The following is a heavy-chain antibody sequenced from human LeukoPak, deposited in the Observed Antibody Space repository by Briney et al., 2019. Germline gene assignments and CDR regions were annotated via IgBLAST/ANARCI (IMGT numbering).Heavy chain of an antibody. CDR2: IYTSGST. D-gene: IGHD3-10*01. CDR1: GGSISSYY. CDR3: ARGTVWFGEIYYYYMDV. J-gene: IGHJ6*03. V-gene: IGHV4-4*07. Sequence: SETLSLTCTGSGGSISSYYWSWIRQAAGKGLEWIGRIYTSGSTNYNPSLKSRVTMSVDTSKTQFSLKLSSVTAADTAVYYCARGTVWFGEIYYYYMDVWGKGTTVTVSS.